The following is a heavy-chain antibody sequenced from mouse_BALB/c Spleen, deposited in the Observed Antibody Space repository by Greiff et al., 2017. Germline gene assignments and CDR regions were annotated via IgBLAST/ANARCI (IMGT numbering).Heavy chain of an antibody. CDR1: GFHIKDYY. J-gene: IGHJ3*01. CDR3: NDRITRAY. D-gene: IGHD2-4*01. Sequence: VQLQQSGAELVRSGASVKLSCTASGFHIKDYYMHWVKQRPEQGLEWIGWIDPENGDTEYAPTFQGKATMTADTSSNTAYLQLSSLTSEDTAVYYCNDRITRAYWGQGTLVTGSA. V-gene: IGHV14-4*02. CDR2: IDPENGDT.